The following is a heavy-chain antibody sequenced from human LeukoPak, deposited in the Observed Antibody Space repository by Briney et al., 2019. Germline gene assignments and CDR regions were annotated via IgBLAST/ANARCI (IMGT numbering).Heavy chain of an antibody. V-gene: IGHV3-30-3*01. Sequence: SLRLSCAASGFTFSSYAMHWVRQAPGKGLEWVAVISYDGSNKYYADSVKGRFTISRDNSKNTLYLQMNSLRAEDTAVYYCARRATVVGPAPFDHWGQGTLVTVSS. CDR3: ARRATVVGPAPFDH. J-gene: IGHJ4*02. D-gene: IGHD4-23*01. CDR2: ISYDGSNK. CDR1: GFTFSSYA.